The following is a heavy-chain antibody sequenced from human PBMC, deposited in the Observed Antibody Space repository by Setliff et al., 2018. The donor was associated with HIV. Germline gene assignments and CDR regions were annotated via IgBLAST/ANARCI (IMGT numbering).Heavy chain of an antibody. V-gene: IGHV3-23*01. D-gene: IGHD2-15*01. J-gene: IGHJ4*02. CDR2: ISGDNARTSTTMGTGGLT. CDR3: ARGQCSGGSCWYFDS. Sequence: GGSLRLSCRGPSFNSRKLTMNWVRQVPGKGLEWVSTISGDNARTSTTMGTGGLTYYADSVGGRFTISRDESENTIFLEMNNVRVEDTALYYCARGQCSGGSCWYFDSWGQGTWVTVSS. CDR1: SFNSRKLT.